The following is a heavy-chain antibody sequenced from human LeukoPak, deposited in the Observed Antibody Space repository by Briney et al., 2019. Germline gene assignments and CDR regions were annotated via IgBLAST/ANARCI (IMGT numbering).Heavy chain of an antibody. CDR3: ARDRPGVSFGDY. CDR2: IYTDGST. J-gene: IGHJ4*02. Sequence: SETLALTGTVSGGSISSYYWTWIRQPAGEGLEWIGRIYTDGSTNYNPSLKSRVTMSVDTSKNQFSLKLSSVPAADTAVYYCARDRPGVSFGDYWGQGTLVTVSS. D-gene: IGHD3-10*01. CDR1: GGSISSYY. V-gene: IGHV4-4*07.